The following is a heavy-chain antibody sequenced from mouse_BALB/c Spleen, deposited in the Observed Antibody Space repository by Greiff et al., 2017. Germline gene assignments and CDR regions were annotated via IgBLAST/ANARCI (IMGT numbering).Heavy chain of an antibody. Sequence: EVKVVESGGGLVQPGGSLRLSCATSGFTFTDYYMSWVRQPPGKALEWLGFIRNKANGYTTEYSASVKGRFTISRDNSQSILYLQMNTLRAEDSATYYCARDKVATDYWGQGTTLTVSS. J-gene: IGHJ2*01. CDR3: ARDKVATDY. V-gene: IGHV7-3*02. CDR1: GFTFTDYY. CDR2: IRNKANGYTT. D-gene: IGHD1-1*01.